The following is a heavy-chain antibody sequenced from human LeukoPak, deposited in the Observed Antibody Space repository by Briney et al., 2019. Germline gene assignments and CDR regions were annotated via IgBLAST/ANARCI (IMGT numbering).Heavy chain of an antibody. CDR1: GFTFSSYW. CDR2: IKQDGSEK. V-gene: IGHV3-7*01. J-gene: IGHJ5*02. Sequence: PGGSLRLSCAASGFTFSSYWMSWVRQAPGKGLEWVANIKQDGSEKYYVDSVKGRFTISRDNSKNKLYLQMNSLRVEDTAVYYCARGDRGTAAGNNWFNPWGQGTLVTVSS. CDR3: ARGDRGTAAGNNWFNP. D-gene: IGHD6-13*01.